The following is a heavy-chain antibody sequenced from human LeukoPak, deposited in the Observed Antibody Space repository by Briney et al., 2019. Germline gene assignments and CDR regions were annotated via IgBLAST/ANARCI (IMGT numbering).Heavy chain of an antibody. CDR1: GGSISSGGYY. Sequence: SETLSLTCTVSGGSISSGGYYWSWIRQHPGKGLEWIEYIYYGGSTYYNPSLKSRVTISVDTSKNQFSLKLSSVTAADTAVYYCASRPLDYYDSSGYVFWGQGTLVTVSS. D-gene: IGHD3-22*01. CDR3: ASRPLDYYDSSGYVF. J-gene: IGHJ4*02. CDR2: IYYGGST. V-gene: IGHV4-31*03.